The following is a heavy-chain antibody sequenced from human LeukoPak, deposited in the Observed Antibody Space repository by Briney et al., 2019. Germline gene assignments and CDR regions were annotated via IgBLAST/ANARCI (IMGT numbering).Heavy chain of an antibody. CDR1: GFTFSSYA. CDR3: ARDGYYGDYFVY. CDR2: IKRDGSEK. V-gene: IGHV3-7*01. D-gene: IGHD4-17*01. Sequence: GGSLRLSCAASGFTFSSYAMSWVRQAPGKGLEWVANIKRDGSEKYYVDSVKGRFTISRDNAKNSLYLQMNSLRAEDTAVYYCARDGYYGDYFVYWGQGTLVTVSS. J-gene: IGHJ4*02.